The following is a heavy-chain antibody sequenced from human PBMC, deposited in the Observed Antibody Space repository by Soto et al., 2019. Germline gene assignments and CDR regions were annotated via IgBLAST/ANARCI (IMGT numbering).Heavy chain of an antibody. CDR2: IIPISGTA. D-gene: IGHD3-9*01. J-gene: IGHJ6*02. Sequence: QVQLVQSGAEVQTPGSSVKVSCKASGGTFSSYAISWLLQAPGQGHEWMGGIIPISGTANYAQKFQGRFTTTADESTSTAYMELKSLRSEDTAAYYCARIAYHILTGYYRGTRYGMDVRGQGTTVTVSS. CDR3: ARIAYHILTGYYRGTRYGMDV. V-gene: IGHV1-69*01. CDR1: GGTFSSYA.